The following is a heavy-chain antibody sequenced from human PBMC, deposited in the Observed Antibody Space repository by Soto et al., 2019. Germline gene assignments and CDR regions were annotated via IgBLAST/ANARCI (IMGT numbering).Heavy chain of an antibody. V-gene: IGHV4-31*03. Sequence: SETLSLTCTVSGGSISSGGYYWSWIRQHPGKGLEWIGYIYYSGSTYYNPSLKSRVTISVDTSKNQFSLKLSSVTAADTAVYYCARAEPDNRVDYWGQGTLVTVSS. CDR1: GGSISSGGYY. CDR3: ARAEPDNRVDY. CDR2: IYYSGST. D-gene: IGHD3-22*01. J-gene: IGHJ4*02.